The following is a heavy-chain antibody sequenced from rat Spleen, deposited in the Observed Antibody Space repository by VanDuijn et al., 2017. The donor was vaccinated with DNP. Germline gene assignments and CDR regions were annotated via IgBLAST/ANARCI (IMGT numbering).Heavy chain of an antibody. J-gene: IGHJ3*01. D-gene: IGHD1-3*01. CDR2: IPFDDRDT. Sequence: EVQLVESEGGLVQPGGSLKLSCAASGFTFSAYYMAWVRQAPAKGLEWVATIPFDDRDTYYRDSVRGRFTISRDAADNTLYLQMDSLRSEDTATYYCTTEFNYGTYAFSSWGQGTLVTVSS. CDR3: TTEFNYGTYAFSS. CDR1: GFTFSAYY. V-gene: IGHV5-20*01.